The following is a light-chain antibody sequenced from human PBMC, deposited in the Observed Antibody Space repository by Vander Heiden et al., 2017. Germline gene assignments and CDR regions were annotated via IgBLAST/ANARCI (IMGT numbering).Light chain of an antibody. V-gene: IGLV2-11*01. CDR3: CSYAGSYTWV. CDR2: DVT. Sequence: SALTQPRSVSGSPRQSVTIPCTGTNSDVGGYDYVSWYQHHPGKAPKLVIYDVTKRPSVVPDRLSGSKSANTASLTISGLQAEDESDYYCCSYAGSYTWVFGGGTKLTVL. CDR1: NSDVGGYDY. J-gene: IGLJ3*02.